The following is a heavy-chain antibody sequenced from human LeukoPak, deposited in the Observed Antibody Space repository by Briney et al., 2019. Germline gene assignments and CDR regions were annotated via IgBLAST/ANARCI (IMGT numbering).Heavy chain of an antibody. CDR3: AREGSTSGTNWFDP. CDR2: IYHSGST. Sequence: SETLSLTCAVSDYSITSDYYWGWIRQPPGKGLEWVGSIYHSGSTYYNPSLKSRVTISVDTSKNQFSLKLTSVTAADTAVYYCAREGSTSGTNWFDPWGQGTLVTVSS. D-gene: IGHD3-10*01. V-gene: IGHV4-38-2*02. CDR1: DYSITSDYY. J-gene: IGHJ5*02.